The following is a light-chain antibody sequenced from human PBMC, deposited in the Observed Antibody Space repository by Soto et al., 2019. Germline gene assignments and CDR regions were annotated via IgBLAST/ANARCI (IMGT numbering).Light chain of an antibody. Sequence: AIRMTQSPSSLSASTGDRVTITCRASQGISSYLAWYQQKPGKAPKLLIYAASTLQSGVPSRFSGSGSGTDFTLPISCLQAEDFATYSCQQYSSYPWTFGKGTKVEIK. CDR2: AAS. J-gene: IGKJ1*01. CDR3: QQYSSYPWT. CDR1: QGISSY. V-gene: IGKV1-8*01.